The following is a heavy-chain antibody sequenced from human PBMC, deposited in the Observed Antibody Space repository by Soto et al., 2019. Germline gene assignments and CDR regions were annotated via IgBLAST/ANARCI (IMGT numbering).Heavy chain of an antibody. J-gene: IGHJ4*02. Sequence: SETLSLTCAVYGGSFSGYYWSWIRQPPGKGLEWIGEINHSGSTNYNPSLKSRVTISVDTSKNQFSLKLSSVTAADTAVYYCARSRRRSSPQYFDYWGQGTLVTVSS. CDR1: GGSFSGYY. CDR2: INHSGST. D-gene: IGHD6-6*01. V-gene: IGHV4-34*01. CDR3: ARSRRRSSPQYFDY.